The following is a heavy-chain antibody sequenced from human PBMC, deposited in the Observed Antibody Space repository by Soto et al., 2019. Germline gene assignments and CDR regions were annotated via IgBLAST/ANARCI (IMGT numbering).Heavy chain of an antibody. CDR2: IYPGDSDT. CDR3: AGGGVRGVITRTRDYYGMDV. CDR1: GYSFTSYW. J-gene: IGHJ6*02. V-gene: IGHV5-51*01. D-gene: IGHD3-10*01. Sequence: GVSLKIACRGCGYSFTSYWIGWVRQVPGKGLEWMRIIYPGDSDTRYSPSFQGQVTISADKSISTAYLQWSSLKASDTAMYYCAGGGVRGVITRTRDYYGMDVWGQGTTVTVSS.